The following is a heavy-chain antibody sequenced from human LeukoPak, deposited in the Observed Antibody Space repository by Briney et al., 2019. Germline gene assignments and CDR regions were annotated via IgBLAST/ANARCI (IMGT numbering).Heavy chain of an antibody. CDR1: GGSFSGYY. D-gene: IGHD3-10*01. CDR3: ARAPYDSEQCNRFDP. Sequence: SETLSLTCAVYGGSFSGYYWSWIRQPPGKGLEWIGEINHSGSTNYNPSLKSRVTISVDTSKNQFSLKLSSVTAADTAVYYCARAPYDSEQCNRFDPWGQGTLVTVSS. J-gene: IGHJ5*02. CDR2: INHSGST. V-gene: IGHV4-34*01.